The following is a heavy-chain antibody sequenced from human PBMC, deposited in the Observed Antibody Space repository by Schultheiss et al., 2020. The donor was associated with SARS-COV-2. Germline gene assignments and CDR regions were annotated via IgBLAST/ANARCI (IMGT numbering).Heavy chain of an antibody. CDR3: ARDPPPYGNLYYYGMDV. J-gene: IGHJ6*02. Sequence: GGSLRLSCAASGFAFSSYALHWVRQAPGKGLEWVTLISYDGNSKYYADSVKGRFTISRDNSKNILFLQMSSLRAEDTAVYYCARDPPPYGNLYYYGMDVWGQGTTVTVSS. CDR2: ISYDGNSK. V-gene: IGHV3-30-3*01. D-gene: IGHD1-26*01. CDR1: GFAFSSYA.